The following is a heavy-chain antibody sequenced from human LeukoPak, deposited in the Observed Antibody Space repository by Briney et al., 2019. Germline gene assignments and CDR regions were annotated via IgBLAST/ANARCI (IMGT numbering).Heavy chain of an antibody. CDR3: TREER. Sequence: GGSLRLSCAASGFTFSSYAMSWVRQAPGKGLEWVANINKDGSAKYYVDSVRGRFTISRDNAKNSLYLQMNGLRVEDTAVYYCTREERWGQGTLVTVSS. CDR2: INKDGSAK. V-gene: IGHV3-7*01. CDR1: GFTFSSYA. J-gene: IGHJ4*02.